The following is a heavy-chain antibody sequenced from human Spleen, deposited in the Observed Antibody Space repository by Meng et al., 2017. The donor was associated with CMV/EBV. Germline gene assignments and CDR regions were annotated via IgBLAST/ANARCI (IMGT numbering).Heavy chain of an antibody. CDR2: INWNGGST. CDR1: GFIFDDYG. V-gene: IGHV3-20*04. J-gene: IGHJ3*02. D-gene: IGHD3-10*01. CDR3: ARGEDTVYWGVAFHI. Sequence: GESLKISCAASGFIFDDYGMNWVRQAPGKGLEWVSGINWNGGSTGYADSVKGRFTISRDKAKNSLYLQMNSLRAEDTALYYCARGEDTVYWGVAFHIWGQGTMVTVSS.